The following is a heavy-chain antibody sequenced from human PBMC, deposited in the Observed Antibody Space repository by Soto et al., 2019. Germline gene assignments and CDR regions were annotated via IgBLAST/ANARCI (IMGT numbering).Heavy chain of an antibody. CDR3: ARDETGVVVAATIDY. CDR1: GYTFTSYG. J-gene: IGHJ4*02. V-gene: IGHV1-18*01. D-gene: IGHD2-15*01. CDR2: ISAYNGNT. Sequence: ASVKVSCKASGYTFTSYGISWVRQAPGLGLEWMGWISAYNGNTNYAQKLQGRVTMTTDTSTSTAYMELRSLRSDDTAVYYCARDETGVVVAATIDYWGQGTLVTVSS.